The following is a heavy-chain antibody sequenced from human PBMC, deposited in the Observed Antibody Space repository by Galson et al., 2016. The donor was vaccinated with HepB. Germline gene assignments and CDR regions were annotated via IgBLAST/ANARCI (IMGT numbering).Heavy chain of an antibody. CDR3: ARENGVHYDTTGYHGYFDS. V-gene: IGHV3-53*01. CDR2: IYSGGNT. Sequence: SLRLSCAASGFTVNNNYMTWVRQAPGKGLEGVSVIYSGGNTQYADSVRGRFTISRDNSKNTLYLQMNSLRAEDTAVYYCARENGVHYDTTGYHGYFDSWGQGTLVTVSS. D-gene: IGHD3-22*01. CDR1: GFTVNNNY. J-gene: IGHJ4*02.